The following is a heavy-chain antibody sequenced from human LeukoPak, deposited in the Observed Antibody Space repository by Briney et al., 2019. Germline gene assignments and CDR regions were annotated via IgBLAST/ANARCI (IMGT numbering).Heavy chain of an antibody. Sequence: GGSLRLSCEVSGFPVRSRYMTWVRQPPGKRLECVAVIYSGGTTSHIDSVKGRFTISRDISKSTMYLEMNNLRVEDTAIYYCASLEGGPSDGRWGQGTLVTVSS. CDR2: IYSGGTT. D-gene: IGHD3-3*01. CDR1: GFPVRSRY. J-gene: IGHJ4*02. CDR3: ASLEGGPSDGR. V-gene: IGHV3-53*01.